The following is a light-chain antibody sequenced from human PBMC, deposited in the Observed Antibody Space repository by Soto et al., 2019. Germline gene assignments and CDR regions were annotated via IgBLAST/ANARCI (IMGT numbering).Light chain of an antibody. V-gene: IGLV2-14*01. CDR1: SSDVGVYNF. CDR3: SSYTSSSTRV. Sequence: QSALTQPASVSGSPGQSITISCTGTSSDVGVYNFVSWYQQHPGKAPKLIIYDVNNRPSGVSHRFSGSKSGNTASLTISGLQAEDEADYYCSSYTSSSTRVFGTGTKLTVL. CDR2: DVN. J-gene: IGLJ1*01.